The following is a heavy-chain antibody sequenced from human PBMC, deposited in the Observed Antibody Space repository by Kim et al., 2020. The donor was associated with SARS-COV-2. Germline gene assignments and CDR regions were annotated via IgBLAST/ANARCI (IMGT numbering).Heavy chain of an antibody. J-gene: IGHJ5*02. CDR3: ARESTSFDVNNWFDP. D-gene: IGHD3-16*01. V-gene: IGHV3-30*04. CDR1: GFTFSSYA. Sequence: GGSLRLSCAASGFTFSSYAMHWVRQAPGKGLEWVAVISYDGSNKYYADSVKGRFTISRDNSKNTLYLQMNSLRAEDTAVYYCARESTSFDVNNWFDPWG. CDR2: ISYDGSNK.